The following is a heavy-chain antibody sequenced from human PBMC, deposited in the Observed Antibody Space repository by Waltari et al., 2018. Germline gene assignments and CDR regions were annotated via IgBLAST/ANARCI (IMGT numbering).Heavy chain of an antibody. Sequence: EVQLVESGGGLVKPGGSLRLSCAASGFTFSSYSMNWVRQAPGKGLEWVSSISSSSSYIYYADSVKGRFTISRDNDKNSLYLQMNSLRAEETAVYYCARDSSGWGYYYYGMDVWGQGTTVTVSS. D-gene: IGHD6-19*01. CDR3: ARDSSGWGYYYYGMDV. CDR1: GFTFSSYS. J-gene: IGHJ6*02. CDR2: ISSSSSYI. V-gene: IGHV3-21*01.